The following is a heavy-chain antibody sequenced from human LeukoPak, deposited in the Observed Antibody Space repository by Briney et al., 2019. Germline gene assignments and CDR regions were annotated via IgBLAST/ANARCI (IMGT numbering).Heavy chain of an antibody. D-gene: IGHD3-3*01. CDR1: GFTFTTYT. CDR2: ISSSSSTI. Sequence: PGGSLRLSCAASGFTFTTYTMNWVRQAPGKGLEWVSYISSSSSTIYYADSVKGRFTISRDNAKNSLYLQMNSLRAEDTAVYYCARVTDYDFWSGYPYNWFDPWGQGTLVTVSS. V-gene: IGHV3-48*01. J-gene: IGHJ5*02. CDR3: ARVTDYDFWSGYPYNWFDP.